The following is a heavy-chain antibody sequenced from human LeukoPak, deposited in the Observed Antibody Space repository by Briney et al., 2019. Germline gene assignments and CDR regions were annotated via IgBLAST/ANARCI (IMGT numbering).Heavy chain of an antibody. Sequence: PGGSLRLSCAASGFTISCYAMSWVRQAPGKGLEWVSAISGSRGGTYYADSVKGRFTISRDNSKNTLYLQMNSLRAEDTAVYYCAKDGPLYYYDSSGYSDYWGQGTLVTVSS. D-gene: IGHD3-22*01. V-gene: IGHV3-23*01. CDR2: ISGSRGGT. CDR3: AKDGPLYYYDSSGYSDY. CDR1: GFTISCYA. J-gene: IGHJ4*02.